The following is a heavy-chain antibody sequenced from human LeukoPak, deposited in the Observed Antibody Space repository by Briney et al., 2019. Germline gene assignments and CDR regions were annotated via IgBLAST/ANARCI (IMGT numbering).Heavy chain of an antibody. CDR2: IRHDGSNI. CDR3: AKTGFQWGYFYYMDV. Sequence: LPGGSLRLSCAASGFTFSSYAMHWVRQAPGKGLEWMTFIRHDGSNIDYADSVKGRFTISRDNSKNTLYLQMNSLIVEDTAVYYCAKTGFQWGYFYYMDVWGKGTTVTVSS. CDR1: GFTFSSYA. V-gene: IGHV3-30*02. J-gene: IGHJ6*03. D-gene: IGHD1-14*01.